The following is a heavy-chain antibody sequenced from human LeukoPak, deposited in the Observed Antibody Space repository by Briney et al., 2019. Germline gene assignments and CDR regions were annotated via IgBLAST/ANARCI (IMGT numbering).Heavy chain of an antibody. V-gene: IGHV4-59*01. D-gene: IGHD2-15*01. CDR3: AREDIHRGYFDY. CDR2: IYYSGST. J-gene: IGHJ4*02. CDR1: GGSISSYY. Sequence: KPSETLSLTCTVSGGSISSYYWSWIRQPPGKGLEWIGYIYYSGSTNYNPSLKSRVTISVDTSKNQFSLKLSSVTAADTAVYYCAREDIHRGYFDYWGQGTLVTVSS.